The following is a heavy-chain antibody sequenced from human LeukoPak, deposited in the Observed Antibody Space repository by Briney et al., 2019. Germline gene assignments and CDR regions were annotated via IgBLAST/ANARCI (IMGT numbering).Heavy chain of an antibody. V-gene: IGHV4-34*01. Sequence: SETLSLTCAVYGGSFSGYYWSWIRQPPGKGLEWIGSIYYSGSTYYNPSLKSRVTISVDTSKNQFSLKLSSVTAADTAVYYCARDRRGDYGDYVFFDYWGQGTLVTVSS. J-gene: IGHJ4*02. CDR3: ARDRRGDYGDYVFFDY. D-gene: IGHD4-17*01. CDR1: GGSFSGYY. CDR2: IYYSGST.